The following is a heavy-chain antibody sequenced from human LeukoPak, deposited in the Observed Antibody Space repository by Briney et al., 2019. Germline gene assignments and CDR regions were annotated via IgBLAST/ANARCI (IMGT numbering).Heavy chain of an antibody. V-gene: IGHV4-4*07. D-gene: IGHD6-19*01. CDR1: GGSISSYY. J-gene: IGHJ2*01. CDR3: ARDEGSGWTLGRGWFDL. Sequence: SETLSLTCTASGGSISSYYWSWIRQPAGKGLEWIGRIYTSGSTNYNPSLKSRVTMSVDTSKNQFSLKLSSVTAADTAVYYCARDEGSGWTLGRGWFDLWGRGTLVTVSS. CDR2: IYTSGST.